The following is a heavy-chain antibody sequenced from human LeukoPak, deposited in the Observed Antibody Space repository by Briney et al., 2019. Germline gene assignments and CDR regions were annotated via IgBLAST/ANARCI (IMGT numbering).Heavy chain of an antibody. CDR3: ARSAAAGTGYFQH. J-gene: IGHJ1*01. D-gene: IGHD6-13*01. V-gene: IGHV1-69*13. CDR1: GGTFSSYA. CDR2: IIPIFGTA. Sequence: GASVKVSCKASGGTFSSYAISWVRQAPGQGLEWMGGIIPIFGTANYAQKFQGRVTITADESTSTAYMELSSLRSEDTAVYYCARSAAAGTGYFQHWGQGTLVTVSS.